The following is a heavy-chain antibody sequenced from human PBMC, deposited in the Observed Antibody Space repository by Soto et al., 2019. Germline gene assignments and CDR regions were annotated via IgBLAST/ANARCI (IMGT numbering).Heavy chain of an antibody. V-gene: IGHV1-2*04. CDR1: GYTFTGYY. CDR2: INPNSGGT. CDR3: ARAAPYDFLSGYRYYYYGMDV. J-gene: IGHJ6*02. Sequence: GGPVKVSCKASGYTFTGYYMHWVRQAPGQGLEWMGWINPNSGGTNYAQKFQGWVTMTRDTSISTAYMELSRLRSDDTAVYYCARAAPYDFLSGYRYYYYGMDVWGQGTTVTVSS. D-gene: IGHD3-3*01.